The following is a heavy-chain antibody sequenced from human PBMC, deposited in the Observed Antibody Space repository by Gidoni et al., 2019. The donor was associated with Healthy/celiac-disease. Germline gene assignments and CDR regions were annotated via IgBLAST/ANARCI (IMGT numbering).Heavy chain of an antibody. J-gene: IGHJ4*02. D-gene: IGHD6-13*01. CDR1: GFTVSSNY. V-gene: IGHV3-66*02. Sequence: EVQLVESGGGLVQPGGSLRLSCPASGFTVSSNYMSWVRQAPGKGLAWVSVIYSGGSTYYADSVKGRFTISRDNSKNTLYLQMNSLRAEDTAVYYCARMTQAAAGFDYWGQGTLVTVSS. CDR3: ARMTQAAAGFDY. CDR2: IYSGGST.